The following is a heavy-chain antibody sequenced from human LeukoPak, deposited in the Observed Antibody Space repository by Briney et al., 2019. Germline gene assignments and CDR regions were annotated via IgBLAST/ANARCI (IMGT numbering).Heavy chain of an antibody. CDR3: ARVDPFVVIKDPDY. CDR1: GGTFSSYA. D-gene: IGHD3-22*01. Sequence: SVKVSFKASGGTFSSYAISWVRQAPGQGLEWMGRIIPILGIANYAQKFQGRVTITADKSTSTAYMELSGLRSDDTAVYYCARVDPFVVIKDPDYWGQGTLVTVSS. CDR2: IIPILGIA. J-gene: IGHJ4*02. V-gene: IGHV1-69*04.